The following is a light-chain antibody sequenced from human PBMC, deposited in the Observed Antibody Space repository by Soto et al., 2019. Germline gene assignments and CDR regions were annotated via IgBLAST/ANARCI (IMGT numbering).Light chain of an antibody. J-gene: IGKJ1*01. CDR1: QSISSW. Sequence: DIQMTQSASTLSASVGERVTITYRASQSISSWLAWYQQKPGKAPKLLIYKASSLESGVPSRFSGSGSGTEFTLTISSLQPDDFATYYCQQYNSYRRTFGQGTKVEIK. V-gene: IGKV1-5*03. CDR2: KAS. CDR3: QQYNSYRRT.